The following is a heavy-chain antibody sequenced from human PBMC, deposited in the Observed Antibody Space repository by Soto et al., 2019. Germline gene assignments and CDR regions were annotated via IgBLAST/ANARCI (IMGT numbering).Heavy chain of an antibody. V-gene: IGHV3-33*01. CDR2: IWYDGSNK. J-gene: IGHJ4*02. CDR1: GFTFSSYG. D-gene: IGHD6-6*01. Sequence: LRLSCAASGFTFSSYGMHWVRQAPGKGLEWVAVIWYDGSNKYYADSVKGRFTISRDNSKNTLYLQMNSLRAEDTAVYYCARDSSSPDYFAYWGQGTLVTVSS. CDR3: ARDSSSPDYFAY.